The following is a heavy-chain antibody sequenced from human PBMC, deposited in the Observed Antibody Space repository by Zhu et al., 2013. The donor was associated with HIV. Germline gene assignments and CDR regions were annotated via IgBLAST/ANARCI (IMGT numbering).Heavy chain of an antibody. D-gene: IGHD3-22*01. J-gene: IGHJ4*02. Sequence: QVQLVQSGPEAKKPGSSVKVSCKASGGTFSSYAISWVRQAPGQGLEWMGGIIPMFGTANYAQKFQGRVTITADESTSTAYMQLSSLRSEDTAVYYCARDHNSGYYSYFDYWGQGTLVTVSS. CDR1: GGTFSSYA. CDR2: IIPMFGTA. CDR3: ARDHNSGYYSYFDY. V-gene: IGHV1-69*01.